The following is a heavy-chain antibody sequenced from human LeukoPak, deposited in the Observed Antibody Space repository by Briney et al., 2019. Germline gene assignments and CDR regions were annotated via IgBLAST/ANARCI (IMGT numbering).Heavy chain of an antibody. Sequence: GGSLRLSCAASGFSFSDYGMNWVRQAPGKGLEWVSGTSASGGSTYYADSVKGRFTISRDNSKNTLYLQMNSLRAEDTATYYCARGLTIPDFWGQGTLVTVSS. CDR2: TSASGGST. CDR3: ARGLTIPDF. V-gene: IGHV3-23*01. J-gene: IGHJ4*02. CDR1: GFSFSDYG. D-gene: IGHD2-21*01.